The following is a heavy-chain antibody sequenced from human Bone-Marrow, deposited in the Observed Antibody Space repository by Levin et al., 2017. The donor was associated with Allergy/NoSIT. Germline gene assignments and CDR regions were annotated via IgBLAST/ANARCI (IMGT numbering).Heavy chain of an antibody. V-gene: IGHV4-31*02. CDR1: CGSIRSAGYH. J-gene: IGHJ4*02. CDR2: ISYRGST. D-gene: IGHD1-1*01. CDR3: ARLDGYSFDY. Sequence: SQTLSLTCPVSCGSIRSAGYHWPWLRQYPGQGLEWIGYISYRGSTYFNPSLKSRLTMSIDTSEQHFSLNLTSVSAADTAIYYCARLDGYSFDYWGQGALVTVSS.